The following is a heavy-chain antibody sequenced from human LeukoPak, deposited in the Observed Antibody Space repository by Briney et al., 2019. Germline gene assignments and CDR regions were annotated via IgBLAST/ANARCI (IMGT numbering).Heavy chain of an antibody. D-gene: IGHD6-19*01. V-gene: IGHV3-11*05. J-gene: IGHJ4*02. CDR2: ISSRSSYT. CDR3: GREDASVAGYFDI. Sequence: GGSLRLSGAAAALSVVDSQTGSIRQAPGKGLEWVSYISSRSSYTSYVDSVKGRFTISRDNAKNSLYLQMNRLRAEDTAVYYYGREDASVAGYFDIWGQGTLVTVSS. CDR1: ALSVVDSQ.